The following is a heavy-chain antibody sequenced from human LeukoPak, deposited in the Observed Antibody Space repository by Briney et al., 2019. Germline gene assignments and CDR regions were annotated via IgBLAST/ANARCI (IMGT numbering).Heavy chain of an antibody. CDR2: ISYDGSNK. Sequence: HPGGSLRLSCAASGFTFSSYAMHWVRQAPGKGLEWVAVISYDGSNKYYADSVKGRFTISRDNSKNTLYLQMNSLRAEDTAVYYCARESWELPLDYWGQGTLVTVSS. V-gene: IGHV3-30*01. CDR1: GFTFSSYA. CDR3: ARESWELPLDY. J-gene: IGHJ4*02. D-gene: IGHD1-26*01.